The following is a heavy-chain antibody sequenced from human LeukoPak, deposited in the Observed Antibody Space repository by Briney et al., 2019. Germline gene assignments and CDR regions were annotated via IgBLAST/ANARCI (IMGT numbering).Heavy chain of an antibody. Sequence: ASVKVSCKASGYTFTGYYMHWVRQAPGQGPEWMGRINPNSGGTNYAQKFQGRVTMTRDTSISTAYMELSRLRSDDTAVYYCAGGGYSSSWYDGGMIDYWGQGTLVTVSS. D-gene: IGHD6-13*01. CDR2: INPNSGGT. V-gene: IGHV1-2*06. CDR3: AGGGYSSSWYDGGMIDY. CDR1: GYTFTGYY. J-gene: IGHJ4*02.